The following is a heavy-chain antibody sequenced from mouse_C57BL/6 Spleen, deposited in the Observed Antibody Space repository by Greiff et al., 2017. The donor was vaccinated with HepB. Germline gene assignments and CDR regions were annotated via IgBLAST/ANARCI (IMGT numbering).Heavy chain of an antibody. Sequence: QVQLQQPGAELVKPGASVKLSCKASGYTFTSYWMHWVKQRPGQGLEWIGMIHPNSGSTNYNEKFKSKATLTVDKSSSTAYMQLSSLTSEDSAVYYCARWDGGYAMDYWGQGTSVTVSS. CDR3: ARWDGGYAMDY. J-gene: IGHJ4*01. D-gene: IGHD2-3*01. CDR1: GYTFTSYW. CDR2: IHPNSGST. V-gene: IGHV1-64*01.